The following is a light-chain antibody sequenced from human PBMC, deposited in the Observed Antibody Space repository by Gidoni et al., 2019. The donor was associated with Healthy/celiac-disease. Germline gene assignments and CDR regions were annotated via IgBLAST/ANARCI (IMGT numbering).Light chain of an antibody. CDR3: QQSYSTPQST. CDR2: AAS. V-gene: IGKV1-39*01. J-gene: IGKJ3*01. CDR1: QSISSY. Sequence: DIQMTQSPSSLSASVGDRVTITCRASQSISSYLNWYQQKPGKAPKLLIYAASSLQSGVPSRFSGSGSGKDFALTISRLQPEDFATYYCQQSYSTPQSTFGPGTKVNIK.